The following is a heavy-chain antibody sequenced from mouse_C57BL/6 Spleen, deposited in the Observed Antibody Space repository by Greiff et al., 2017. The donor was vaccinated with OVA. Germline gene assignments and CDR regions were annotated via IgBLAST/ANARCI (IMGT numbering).Heavy chain of an antibody. V-gene: IGHV5S21*01. CDR2: ISSGGDYI. Sequence: VQLKESGEGLVKPGGSLKLSCAASGFTFSSYAMSWVRQTPEKRLEWVAYISSGGDYIYYADTVKGRFTISGDNARNTLYLQMSSLKSEDTAMYYCTRRYSNYVAFAYWGQGTLVTVSA. J-gene: IGHJ3*01. CDR1: GFTFSSYA. D-gene: IGHD2-5*01. CDR3: TRRYSNYVAFAY.